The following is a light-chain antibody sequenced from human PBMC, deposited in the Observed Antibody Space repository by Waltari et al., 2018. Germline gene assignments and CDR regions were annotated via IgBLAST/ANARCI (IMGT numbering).Light chain of an antibody. CDR2: DVT. J-gene: IGLJ3*02. V-gene: IGLV2-11*01. CDR1: SSDVGAYNY. CDR3: CSYAGSYSWV. Sequence: QSALTQPRSVSGSPGQSVTISCTGTSSDVGAYNYVSWYQQHPGKAPKLMIYDVTKRPSGVPDRFSGSNSGNTASLTISRLQAEDEGDYYCCSYAGSYSWVFCGGTKLTVL.